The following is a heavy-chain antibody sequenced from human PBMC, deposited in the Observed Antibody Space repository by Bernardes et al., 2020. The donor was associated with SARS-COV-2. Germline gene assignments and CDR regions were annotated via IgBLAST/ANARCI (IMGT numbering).Heavy chain of an antibody. CDR3: ARFKAAAAKGNYYYYGMDV. Sequence: ASVKVSCKASGYIFIDYFMHWVRQAPGQGLEWMGWINPNSGGTNCAQKFQGRVTMTRDTSISTAYMELNRLRSDDTAVYYCARFKAAAAKGNYYYYGMDVWGQGTTVTVSS. CDR2: INPNSGGT. J-gene: IGHJ6*02. CDR1: GYIFIDYF. D-gene: IGHD6-13*01. V-gene: IGHV1-2*02.